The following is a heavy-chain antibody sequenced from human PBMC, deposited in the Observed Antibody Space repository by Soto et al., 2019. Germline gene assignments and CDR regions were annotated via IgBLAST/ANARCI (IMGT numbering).Heavy chain of an antibody. CDR1: GFTFSNYN. CDR3: ARAGTYYYDSSGRYFDY. J-gene: IGHJ4*02. Sequence: GGSLRLSCAASGFTFSNYNMNWVRQAPGKGLEWVAVITYDGSNKYYADSVKGRFTISRDNSKNTLYLQMNSLRAEDTAVYYCARAGTYYYDSSGRYFDYSGQGTLVTVS. D-gene: IGHD3-22*01. V-gene: IGHV3-30-3*01. CDR2: ITYDGSNK.